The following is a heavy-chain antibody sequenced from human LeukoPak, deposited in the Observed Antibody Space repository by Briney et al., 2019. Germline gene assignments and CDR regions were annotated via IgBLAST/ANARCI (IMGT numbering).Heavy chain of an antibody. J-gene: IGHJ4*02. CDR2: INHSGST. Sequence: SETLSLTCTVSGYSISSGYYWSWIRQPPGKGLEWIGEINHSGSTNYNPSLKSRVTMSVDTSKNQFSLKLSSVTAADTAVYYCARPPKGSGYYVGKRYYFDYWGQGTLVTVSS. CDR3: ARPPKGSGYYVGKRYYFDY. D-gene: IGHD3-22*01. V-gene: IGHV4-38-2*02. CDR1: GYSISSGYY.